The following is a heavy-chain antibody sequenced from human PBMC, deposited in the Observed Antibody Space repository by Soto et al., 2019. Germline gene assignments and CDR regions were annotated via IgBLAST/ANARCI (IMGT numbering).Heavy chain of an antibody. D-gene: IGHD2-15*01. J-gene: IGHJ4*02. CDR2: ISSSGSTI. CDR1: GFTFSDYY. Sequence: GGSLRLSCAASGFTFSDYYMSWIRQAPGKGLEWVSYISSSGSTIYYADSVKGRFTISRDNAKNSLYLQMNSLRAGDTAVYYCARAAIGYCSGGSCYDGYYFDYWGQGTLVTVSS. CDR3: ARAAIGYCSGGSCYDGYYFDY. V-gene: IGHV3-11*01.